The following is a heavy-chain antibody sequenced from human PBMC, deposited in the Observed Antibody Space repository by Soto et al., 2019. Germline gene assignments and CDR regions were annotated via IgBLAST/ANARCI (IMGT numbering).Heavy chain of an antibody. J-gene: IGHJ2*01. Sequence: QVQLVQSGAEVKKPGASVKVSCKASGYTFTSYGISWVRQAPGQGLEWMGWISAYNGNTNYAQKLQGRVTMTTDTSTSTAYMELWSLRSDDTAVYYCARRPKQNWNLPFGDLWGRGTLVTVSS. V-gene: IGHV1-18*01. CDR1: GYTFTSYG. CDR3: ARRPKQNWNLPFGDL. D-gene: IGHD1-7*01. CDR2: ISAYNGNT.